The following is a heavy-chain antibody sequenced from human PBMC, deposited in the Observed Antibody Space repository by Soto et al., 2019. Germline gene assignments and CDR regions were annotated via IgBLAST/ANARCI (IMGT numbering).Heavy chain of an antibody. Sequence: QVQLVESGGGVVQPGRSLRLSCAASGFTFSSYGMHWVRQAPGKGLEWVAVIWYDGSNKYYADSVKGRFTISRDNSKNTLYLQMNGLRAEDTAVYYCARDKAAAGILLAFDIWGQGTMVTVSS. CDR3: ARDKAAAGILLAFDI. CDR1: GFTFSSYG. J-gene: IGHJ3*02. CDR2: IWYDGSNK. V-gene: IGHV3-33*01. D-gene: IGHD6-13*01.